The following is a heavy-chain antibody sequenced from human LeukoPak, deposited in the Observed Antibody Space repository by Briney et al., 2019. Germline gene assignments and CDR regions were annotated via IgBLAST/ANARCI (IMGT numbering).Heavy chain of an antibody. CDR2: ISSSGGGT. Sequence: GGSLRLSCAASGFTSSSCAMSWVRQAPGKGLEWVSGISSSGGGTYYADSVKGRFTISRDNSKNTLYLQMNSLRAEDTAVYYCAKSAYYDILTGYYCEDYWGQGTLVTVSS. CDR3: AKSAYYDILTGYYCEDY. CDR1: GFTSSSCA. V-gene: IGHV3-23*01. D-gene: IGHD3-9*01. J-gene: IGHJ4*02.